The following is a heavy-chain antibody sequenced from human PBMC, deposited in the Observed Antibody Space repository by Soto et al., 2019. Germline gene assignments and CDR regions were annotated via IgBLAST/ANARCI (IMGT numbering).Heavy chain of an antibody. CDR3: ARGPITTNPRFDP. CDR1: GGSFSGYY. CDR2: INHSGST. Sequence: SETLSLTCAVYGGSFSGYYWSWIRQPPGKGLEWIGEINHSGSTNYNPSLKSRVTISVDTSKNQFSLRLSSVTAADTAVYYCARGPITTNPRFDPWGQGTLVTVSS. V-gene: IGHV4-34*01. J-gene: IGHJ5*02. D-gene: IGHD3-22*01.